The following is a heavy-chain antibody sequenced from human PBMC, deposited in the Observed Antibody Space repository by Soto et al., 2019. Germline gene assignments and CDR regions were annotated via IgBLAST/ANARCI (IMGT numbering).Heavy chain of an antibody. CDR1: AFTFNSYA. J-gene: IGHJ3*02. V-gene: IGHV3-23*01. Sequence: EVQLLESGGGLVQPGGSLRVSCAASAFTFNSYAMNWVRRAPGKGLEWVSSIRTSGDTTYYADSVKGRFTISRDNSKNTLYLQMNSLRAEDTAIYYCAKSTGNYWLEAFDIWGQGTTVTVSS. CDR2: IRTSGDTT. CDR3: AKSTGNYWLEAFDI. D-gene: IGHD1-26*01.